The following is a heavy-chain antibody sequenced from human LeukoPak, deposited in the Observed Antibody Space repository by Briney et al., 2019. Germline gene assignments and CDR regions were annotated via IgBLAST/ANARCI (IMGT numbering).Heavy chain of an antibody. CDR2: ISSSSSYI. J-gene: IGHJ4*02. D-gene: IGHD3-10*01. CDR3: ARIGYYYGSGSYLDY. V-gene: IGHV3-21*01. Sequence: GGSLRLSCAASGFTFSSYSMNWVRQAPGKGLEWVSSISSSSSYIYYADSVKGRFTISRDNAKNSLYLQMNSLRAEDTAVYYCARIGYYYGSGSYLDYWGQGTLVTVSS. CDR1: GFTFSSYS.